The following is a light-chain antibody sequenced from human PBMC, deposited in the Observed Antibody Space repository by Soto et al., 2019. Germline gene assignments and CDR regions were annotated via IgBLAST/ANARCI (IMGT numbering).Light chain of an antibody. V-gene: IGLV2-14*01. CDR1: SGDIGSYTY. CDR2: EVT. Sequence: QSALTQPASVSGSPGQSITISCTGTSGDIGSYTYVSWYQQYPGKAPKLLISEVTNRPSGVSNRFSGSKSGNTASLTISGLQAEDEAHYYCSSYTTNSPPVVFGGGTMLTVL. CDR3: SSYTTNSPPVV. J-gene: IGLJ2*01.